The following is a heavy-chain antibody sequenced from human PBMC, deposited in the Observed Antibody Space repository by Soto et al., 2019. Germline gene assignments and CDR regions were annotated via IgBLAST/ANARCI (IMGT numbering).Heavy chain of an antibody. J-gene: IGHJ4*02. CDR2: IYYSGTT. CDR3: ASREIQGLIDY. V-gene: IGHV4-28*01. CDR1: GYSISSSNW. D-gene: IGHD1-26*01. Sequence: PSETLSLTCAVSGYSISSSNWWGWIRQPPGKGLEWIGYIYYSGTTYYNPSLKSRVTMSVDTSKNQFSLKLTSVTAVDTAVYYCASREIQGLIDYWGQGTLVTVSS.